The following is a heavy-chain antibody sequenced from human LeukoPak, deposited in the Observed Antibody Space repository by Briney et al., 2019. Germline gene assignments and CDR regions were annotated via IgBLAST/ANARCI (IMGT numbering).Heavy chain of an antibody. J-gene: IGHJ6*04. D-gene: IGHD3-3*01. CDR3: ARFYTITILFYYGMDV. CDR2: ISSSSSYI. CDR1: GFTFSSYS. Sequence: GGSLRLSCAASGFTFSSYSMTWVRQAPGKGLEWVSSISSSSSYIYYADSVKGRFTVSRDNAKNSLYLQMNSLRAEDTAVYYWARFYTITILFYYGMDVGGKGTTVPVS. V-gene: IGHV3-21*01.